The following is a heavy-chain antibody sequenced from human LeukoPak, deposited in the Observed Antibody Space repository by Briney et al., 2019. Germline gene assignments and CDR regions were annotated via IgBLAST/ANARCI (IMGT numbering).Heavy chain of an antibody. J-gene: IGHJ4*02. CDR1: GFTVSTNY. CDR2: IYSGGNT. V-gene: IGHV3-53*01. D-gene: IGHD3-22*01. Sequence: GGSLRLSCAASGFTVSTNYMSWVRQAPGKGLEWVSLIYSGGNTYYADSVKGRFTISRDNSKNTLYLQMNSLSAEDTAIYYCAKKSSGNNPFDYWGQGTLVTVSS. CDR3: AKKSSGNNPFDY.